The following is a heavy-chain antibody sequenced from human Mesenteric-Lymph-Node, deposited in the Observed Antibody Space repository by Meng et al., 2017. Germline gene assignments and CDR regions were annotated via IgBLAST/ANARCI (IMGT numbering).Heavy chain of an antibody. D-gene: IGHD1-14*01. CDR3: ARHHHSPTFDY. Sequence: QEPVQGLVKPCETLSLTCTVSGGYISSSSYYWAWIRQPPGEGLEWIGSVVYSGTTYYTSSLKSRVSISVDTSKNQFSLKLSSVTAADTAVYYCARHHHSPTFDYWGQGTLVTVSS. J-gene: IGHJ4*02. V-gene: IGHV4-39*01. CDR2: VVYSGTT. CDR1: GGYISSSSYY.